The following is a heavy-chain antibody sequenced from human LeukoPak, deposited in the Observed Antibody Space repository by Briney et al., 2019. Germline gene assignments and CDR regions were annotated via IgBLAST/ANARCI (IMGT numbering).Heavy chain of an antibody. V-gene: IGHV3-21*01. CDR1: GFTFSSYT. J-gene: IGHJ4*02. CDR2: ITSSSSYI. Sequence: VGSLRLSCAASGFTFSSYTMNWVRQAPGKGLEWVSSITSSSSYIYYADSVMGRFTISRDNANNSLYLQMNSLRAEDTAVYYCARHVVAVGFDYWGQGTLVTVSS. D-gene: IGHD3-22*01. CDR3: ARHVVAVGFDY.